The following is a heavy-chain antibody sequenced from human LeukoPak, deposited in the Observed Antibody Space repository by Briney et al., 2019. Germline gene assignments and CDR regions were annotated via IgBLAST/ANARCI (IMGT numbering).Heavy chain of an antibody. CDR3: ANLRRTGTWAGGDYYYYYYMDV. J-gene: IGHJ6*03. CDR1: GGTFSSYA. Sequence: SVMVSCKASGGTFSSYAISWVRQAPGQGLEWMGGIIPIFGTANYAQKFQGRVTITADESTSTAYMELSSLRSEDTAVYYCANLRRTGTWAGGDYYYYYYMDVWGKGTTVTVSS. V-gene: IGHV1-69*13. CDR2: IIPIFGTA. D-gene: IGHD1-1*01.